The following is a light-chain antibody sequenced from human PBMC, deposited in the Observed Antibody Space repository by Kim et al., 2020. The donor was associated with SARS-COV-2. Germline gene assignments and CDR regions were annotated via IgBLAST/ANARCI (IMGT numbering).Light chain of an antibody. CDR1: QDISNN. J-gene: IGKJ4*01. Sequence: ASVRDTVTITCRATQDISNNLAWSQQKPGKAPETLIFSASRLQSGVPSKFSGSGSGTDFTLTITSLQPEDFATYYCQQYFDYPLTFGGGTKVDIK. CDR2: SAS. CDR3: QQYFDYPLT. V-gene: IGKV1-16*02.